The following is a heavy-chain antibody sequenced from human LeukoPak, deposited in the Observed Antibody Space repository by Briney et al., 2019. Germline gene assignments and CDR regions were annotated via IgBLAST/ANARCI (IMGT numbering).Heavy chain of an antibody. CDR2: ISYSGST. V-gene: IGHV4-59*01. J-gene: IGHJ3*02. Sequence: SETLSLTCTVSGGSISGYYWSWIRQPPGKGLEWIGCISYSGSTKYNPSLKSRVSISLDTSKKQFSLHLSSVTAADTAGYYCVRDFDAWSAIDIWGQGTMVTVSS. D-gene: IGHD3-3*01. CDR1: GGSISGYY. CDR3: VRDFDAWSAIDI.